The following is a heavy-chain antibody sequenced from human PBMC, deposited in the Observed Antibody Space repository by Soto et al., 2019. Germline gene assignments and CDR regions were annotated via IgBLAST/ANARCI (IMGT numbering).Heavy chain of an antibody. D-gene: IGHD5-12*01. Sequence: QVQLVQSGAEVKKPGSSVKVSCKASGGTFSSYAISWVRQAPGQGLEWMGGIIPIFGTANYAQKFQGRVTITADESTSTADMELSSLRSEDTAVYYCARGWDIVATTAYVYWGQGTLVTVSS. V-gene: IGHV1-69*01. J-gene: IGHJ4*02. CDR2: IIPIFGTA. CDR3: ARGWDIVATTAYVY. CDR1: GGTFSSYA.